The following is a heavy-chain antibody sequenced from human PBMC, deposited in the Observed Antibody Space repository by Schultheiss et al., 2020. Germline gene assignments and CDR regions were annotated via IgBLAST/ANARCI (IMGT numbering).Heavy chain of an antibody. CDR1: GFTFSSYG. V-gene: IGHV3-30*03. Sequence: WGSMRLSCAASGFTFSSYGMHWVRQAPGKGLEWVAVISYDGSNKYYADSVKGRFTISRDNSKNTLYLQMNSLRPGDTAVYYCTRGGYNDDGDYGWFDPWGQGTLVTVSS. J-gene: IGHJ5*02. CDR2: ISYDGSNK. CDR3: TRGGYNDDGDYGWFDP. D-gene: IGHD4-17*01.